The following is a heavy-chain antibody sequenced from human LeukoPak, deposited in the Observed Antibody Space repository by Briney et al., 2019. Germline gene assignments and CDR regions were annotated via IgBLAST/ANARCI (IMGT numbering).Heavy chain of an antibody. Sequence: ASVKVSCKASGGTFGSYAISWVRQAPGQGLEWMGGIIPIFGTANYAQKFQGRVTITADESTSTAYMELSSLRSEDTAVYYCARRSSYYYDSSGYYDAFDIWGQGTMVTVSS. CDR2: IIPIFGTA. CDR3: ARRSSYYYDSSGYYDAFDI. V-gene: IGHV1-69*01. D-gene: IGHD3-22*01. J-gene: IGHJ3*02. CDR1: GGTFGSYA.